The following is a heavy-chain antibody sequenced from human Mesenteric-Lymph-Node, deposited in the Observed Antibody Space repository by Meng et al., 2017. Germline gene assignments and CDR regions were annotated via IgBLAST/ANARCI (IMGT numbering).Heavy chain of an antibody. J-gene: IGHJ4*02. CDR3: ARDQVGYCSSTSCQWGLVCDY. Sequence: ASVKVSCKASGYTFTSYYMHWVRQAPGQGLEWMGIINPSGGSTSYAQKFQGRVTMTRDTSTSTVYMGLSSLRSEDTAVYYCARDQVGYCSSTSCQWGLVCDYWGQGTLVTVSS. D-gene: IGHD2-2*01. CDR1: GYTFTSYY. CDR2: INPSGGST. V-gene: IGHV1-46*01.